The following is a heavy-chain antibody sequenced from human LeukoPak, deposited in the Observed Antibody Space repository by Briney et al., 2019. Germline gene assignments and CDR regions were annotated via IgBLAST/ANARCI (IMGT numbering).Heavy chain of an antibody. CDR1: GFTFSSYG. Sequence: TGGSLRLSCAASGFTFSSYGMHWVRQAPGKGLEWVAVIWYDGSNKYYADSVKGRFTISRDNSKNTVYLQMSSLRAEDTAVYYCARSSGSYSYYFDYWGQGTLVTVSS. D-gene: IGHD1-26*01. CDR2: IWYDGSNK. CDR3: ARSSGSYSYYFDY. V-gene: IGHV3-33*01. J-gene: IGHJ4*02.